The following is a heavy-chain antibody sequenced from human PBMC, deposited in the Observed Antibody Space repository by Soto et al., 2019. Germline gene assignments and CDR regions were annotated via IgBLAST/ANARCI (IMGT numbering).Heavy chain of an antibody. V-gene: IGHV4-59*08. J-gene: IGHJ4*02. D-gene: IGHD5-18*01. CDR2: IYYSGST. CDR3: ARHRYSYGVYYFDY. Sequence: PSETLSLRCIVSGGSISNYYWSWIRQPPGKGLEWIGYIYYSGSTNYNPSLTSRVTISVDTSKNQFSLKLSSVTAADTAVYYCARHRYSYGVYYFDYWGQGTLVTVSS. CDR1: GGSISNYY.